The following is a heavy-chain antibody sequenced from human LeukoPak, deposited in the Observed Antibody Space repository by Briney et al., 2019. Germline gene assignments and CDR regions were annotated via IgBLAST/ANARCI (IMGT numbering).Heavy chain of an antibody. D-gene: IGHD3-10*01. CDR1: GSTFTIYG. J-gene: IGHJ5*02. CDR2: ISAFNAST. Sequence: ASVKLSCKSSGSTFTIYGISWVRQAPGPGLEWMGWISAFNASTNYSQNLQRRGTITTTTSISTAYMELRSLRSEDTAVYYCARGVGYYGSGSRYMGKNWLDLWGQGTLVTVSS. CDR3: ARGVGYYGSGSRYMGKNWLDL. V-gene: IGHV1-18*01.